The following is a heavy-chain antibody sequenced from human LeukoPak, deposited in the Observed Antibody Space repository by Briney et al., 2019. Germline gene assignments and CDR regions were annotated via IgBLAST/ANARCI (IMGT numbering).Heavy chain of an antibody. CDR3: ARDRSPYAFDF. CDR1: GFTFSAYW. V-gene: IGHV3-7*01. J-gene: IGHJ3*01. D-gene: IGHD1-26*01. CDR2: IKHDGSDK. Sequence: GGSLRLSCAASGFTFSAYWMSWVRQAPGKGLEWMAIIKHDGSDKYYVDSLKGRFTISRDNAKNSLYLQMNSLRAEDTAVYYCARDRSPYAFDFWGLGTMVTVSS.